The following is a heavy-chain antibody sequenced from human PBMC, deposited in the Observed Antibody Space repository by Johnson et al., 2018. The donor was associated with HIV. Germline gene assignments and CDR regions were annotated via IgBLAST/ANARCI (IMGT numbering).Heavy chain of an antibody. CDR3: ARDSGQQLADAFDI. D-gene: IGHD6-6*01. J-gene: IGHJ3*02. V-gene: IGHV3-30*02. CDR1: GFTFSNYG. Sequence: QVQLVESGGGVVQPGGSLRLSCAASGFTFSNYGMHWVRPAPGTGLEWVAFIRYAGTNKYYADAVTGRFTISRDNSKNTLYLQMNSLRAEDTAVYYCARDSGQQLADAFDIWGQGTMVTVSS. CDR2: IRYAGTNK.